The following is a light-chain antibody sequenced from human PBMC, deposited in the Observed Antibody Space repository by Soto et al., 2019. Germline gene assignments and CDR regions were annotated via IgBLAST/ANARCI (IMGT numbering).Light chain of an antibody. CDR3: QQRSNWPPVT. CDR1: QSVSSY. Sequence: EIVLTQSPATLSLSPGERATLSCRASQSVSSYLAWYQQKPGQAPRLLIYDASNRATGIPARISGSGSGTDFTLTISSLEPEDFAVYYCQQRSNWPPVTFGPGTKVDIK. J-gene: IGKJ3*01. CDR2: DAS. V-gene: IGKV3-11*01.